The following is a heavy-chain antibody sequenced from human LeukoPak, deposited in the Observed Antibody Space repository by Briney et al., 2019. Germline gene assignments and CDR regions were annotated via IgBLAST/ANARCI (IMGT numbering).Heavy chain of an antibody. CDR1: DXY. CDR2: ISSSGRTI. CDR3: ARRIDI. V-gene: IGHV3-11*01. Sequence: DXYXXXIRQAPGKGLEWLSYISSSGRTIYYADSVKGRFTISRDNANNSLYLQMNSLKVDDTAVYYCARRIDIWGQGTRVSVSS. J-gene: IGHJ3*02.